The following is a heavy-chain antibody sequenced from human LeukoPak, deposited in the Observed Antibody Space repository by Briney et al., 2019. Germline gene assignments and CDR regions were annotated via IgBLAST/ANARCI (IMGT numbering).Heavy chain of an antibody. Sequence: SQTLSLTCTVSGGSISSGGYYWSWIRQHPGTGLEWIGYIYYSGSTYYNPSLKRRVTISVNTSKNQSSLKLSSVTAADTAVYYCARDYGDYAHDAFDIWGQGTMVTASS. D-gene: IGHD4-17*01. CDR2: IYYSGST. J-gene: IGHJ3*02. V-gene: IGHV4-31*03. CDR1: GGSISSGGYY. CDR3: ARDYGDYAHDAFDI.